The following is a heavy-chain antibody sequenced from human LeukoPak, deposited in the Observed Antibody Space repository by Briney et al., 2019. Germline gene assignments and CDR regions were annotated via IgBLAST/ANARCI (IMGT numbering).Heavy chain of an antibody. D-gene: IGHD3-16*01. Sequence: PSQTLSLTCTVSGGSISSGNYYWSWIRQPPGKGLEWIGYIYHSGSTYYNPSLKSRVTISVDRSKNQFSLKLSSVTAADTAVYYCARASQFVWFDPWGQGTLVTVSS. CDR2: IYHSGST. V-gene: IGHV4-30-2*01. CDR1: GGSISSGNYY. CDR3: ARASQFVWFDP. J-gene: IGHJ5*02.